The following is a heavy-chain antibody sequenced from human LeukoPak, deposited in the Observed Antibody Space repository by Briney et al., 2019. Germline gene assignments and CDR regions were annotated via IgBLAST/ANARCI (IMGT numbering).Heavy chain of an antibody. J-gene: IGHJ4*02. Sequence: ASVKVSCKASGYTFTSYYMHWVRQAPGQGLEWMGIINPSGGSTSYAQKFQGRVTMTRDTSTSTAYMELSSLRSEDTAVYYCAGTYSPYYFDYWGQGTLVTVSS. CDR3: AGTYSPYYFDY. D-gene: IGHD1-14*01. V-gene: IGHV1-46*01. CDR2: INPSGGST. CDR1: GYTFTSYY.